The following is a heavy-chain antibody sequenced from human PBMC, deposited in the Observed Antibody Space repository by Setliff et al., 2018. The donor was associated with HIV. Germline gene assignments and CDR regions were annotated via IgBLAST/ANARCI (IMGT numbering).Heavy chain of an antibody. Sequence: GASVKVSCKASGYTFSNYGITWVRQAPGQGLEWMGWITSYNGNTNYPKKFKGRVTMTTDTSTSIAYMELKSLRSEDTAVYYCARDHHSGRGSNFPWYSDLWGRGTLVTVSS. CDR3: ARDHHSGRGSNFPWYSDL. V-gene: IGHV1-18*01. CDR2: ITSYNGNT. D-gene: IGHD1-26*01. J-gene: IGHJ2*01. CDR1: GYTFSNYG.